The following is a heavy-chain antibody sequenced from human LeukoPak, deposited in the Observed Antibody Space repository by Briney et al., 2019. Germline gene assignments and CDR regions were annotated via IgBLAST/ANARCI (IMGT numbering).Heavy chain of an antibody. D-gene: IGHD2-2*01. J-gene: IGHJ4*02. CDR2: INPNSGTT. CDR1: GYTFTDYY. Sequence: ASVKVSCKTYGYTFTDYYMHWVRQAPGQGLEWMAWINPNSGTTNYAQRFQGRVTVTRDTSISTAYMELSRLISDDTAVYYCTRGRPVSNSGSLEGHWGQGTLVTVSS. V-gene: IGHV1-2*02. CDR3: TRGRPVSNSGSLEGH.